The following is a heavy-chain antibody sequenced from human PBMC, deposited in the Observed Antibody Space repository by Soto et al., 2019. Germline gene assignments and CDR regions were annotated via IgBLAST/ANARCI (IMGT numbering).Heavy chain of an antibody. J-gene: IGHJ6*02. D-gene: IGHD3-22*01. Sequence: ASETLSLTCTVSGGSISSSSYYWGWIRQPPGKGLEWIGSIYYSGSTYYNPSLKSRVTISVDTSKNQFSLKLSSVTAADTAVYYCARHTYYYDSSGYLNSYYYYYYGMDVWGQGTTVTVSS. CDR2: IYYSGST. V-gene: IGHV4-39*01. CDR3: ARHTYYYDSSGYLNSYYYYYYGMDV. CDR1: GGSISSSSYY.